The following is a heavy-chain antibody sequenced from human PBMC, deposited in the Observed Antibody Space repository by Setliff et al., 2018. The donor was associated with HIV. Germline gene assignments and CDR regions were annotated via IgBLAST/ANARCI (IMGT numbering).Heavy chain of an antibody. V-gene: IGHV4-39*07. J-gene: IGHJ5*01. CDR3: VRELLGSGGTVPEVNFFDS. CDR2: IYYSGST. CDR1: GDPMSSTSYY. Sequence: PSETLSLTCTVSGDPMSSTSYYWGWIRRSPGKGLEWIGSIYYSGSTQYNPSLKSRVTISVDTSKTQFSLNLRSVTAADTAVYYCVRELLGSGGTVPEVNFFDSWGQGTLVTVSS. D-gene: IGHD1-26*01.